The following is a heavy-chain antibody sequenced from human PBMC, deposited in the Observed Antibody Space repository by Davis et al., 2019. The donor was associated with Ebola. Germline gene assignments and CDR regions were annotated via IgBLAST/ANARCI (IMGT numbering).Heavy chain of an antibody. J-gene: IGHJ6*02. CDR2: IYSGDSDT. CDR1: GYSFTTYW. CDR3: ARHLAYYYGMDV. Sequence: GESLKTPRKGSGYSFTTYWIAWVRPMPGKGLEWMGIIYSGDSDTRYRPSFEGQVTISVDRSISTAYLQWSSLKASDTAMYYCARHLAYYYGMDVWGQGTTVTVSS. V-gene: IGHV5-51*01.